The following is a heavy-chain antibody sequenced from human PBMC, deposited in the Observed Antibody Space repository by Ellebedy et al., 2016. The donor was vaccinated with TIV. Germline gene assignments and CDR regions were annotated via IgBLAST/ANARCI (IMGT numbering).Heavy chain of an antibody. Sequence: PGGSLRLSCAASGFTFRNAWMSWVRHAPGKGLVWVSRINSDGSSTSYADSVKGRFTISRDNAKNTLYLQMNSLRAEDTAVYYCARVIASSSGYWFDPWGQGTLVTVSS. CDR1: GFTFRNAW. J-gene: IGHJ5*02. CDR3: ARVIASSSGYWFDP. V-gene: IGHV3-74*01. D-gene: IGHD6-13*01. CDR2: INSDGSST.